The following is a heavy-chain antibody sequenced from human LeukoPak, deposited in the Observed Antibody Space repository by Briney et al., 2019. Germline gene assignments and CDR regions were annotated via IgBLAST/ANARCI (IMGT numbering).Heavy chain of an antibody. D-gene: IGHD3-9*01. J-gene: IGHJ6*02. CDR2: ICGSGGST. Sequence: GGSLRLSCAASGFTFSSYAMSWVRQAPGKGLEWVSAICGSGGSTYYADSVKGRFTISRDNSKNTLYLQMNSLRAEDTAVYYCAKRRRDSFAGYPLDYSYDGMEVWGQGTTVTVSS. CDR1: GFTFSSYA. CDR3: AKRRRDSFAGYPLDYSYDGMEV. V-gene: IGHV3-23*01.